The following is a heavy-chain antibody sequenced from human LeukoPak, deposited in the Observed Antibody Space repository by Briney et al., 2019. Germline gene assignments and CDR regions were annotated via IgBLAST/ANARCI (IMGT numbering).Heavy chain of an antibody. J-gene: IGHJ4*02. Sequence: QPGGSLPLSCAASGFTFSSYAMIWVRQAPGKGLEAPGKRLEWVSTISGSEGYTYYADAVKGRFTISRDNSKNTLYLQMNTLRAEDTAVYYCAKDSTFSGLSRSGSYSYFDCWGQGTLVTVSS. CDR3: AKDSTFSGLSRSGSYSYFDC. CDR2: ISGSEGYT. V-gene: IGHV3-23*01. D-gene: IGHD1-26*01. CDR1: GFTFSSYA.